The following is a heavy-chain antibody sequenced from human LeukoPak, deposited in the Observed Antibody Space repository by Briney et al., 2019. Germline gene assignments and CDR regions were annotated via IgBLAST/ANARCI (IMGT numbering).Heavy chain of an antibody. CDR1: GFPFNSYW. J-gene: IGHJ4*02. CDR2: IKSDGMTT. CDR3: ARVGAVAGTLDS. D-gene: IGHD6-19*01. V-gene: IGHV3-74*01. Sequence: GGSLRLSRAASGFPFNSYWMHWVRQAPGKGLVWVSRIKSDGMTTNYADSVKGRFTISRDNAKNTLYLQMNSLRAEDTAVYYCARVGAVAGTLDSWGQGTQVTVSS.